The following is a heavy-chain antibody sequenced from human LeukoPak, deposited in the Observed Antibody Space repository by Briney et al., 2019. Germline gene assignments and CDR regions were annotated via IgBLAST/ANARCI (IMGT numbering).Heavy chain of an antibody. CDR3: ARLSAYYYGSYFYYYMDV. Sequence: GGSLRLSCAASGFTFSSYGMHWVRQAPGKGLEWVAFIRYDGSNKYYADSVKGRFTISRDNAKKSVYLYMSSLRAEDTALYYCARLSAYYYGSYFYYYMDVWGKGTTVTVSS. CDR1: GFTFSSYG. V-gene: IGHV3-30*02. CDR2: IRYDGSNK. J-gene: IGHJ6*03. D-gene: IGHD3-10*01.